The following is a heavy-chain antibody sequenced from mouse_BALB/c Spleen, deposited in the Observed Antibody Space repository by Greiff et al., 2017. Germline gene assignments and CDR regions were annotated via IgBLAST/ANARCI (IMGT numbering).Heavy chain of an antibody. CDR3: AIFDGYDWGAY. Sequence: DVHLVESGPGLVKPSQSLSLTCTVTGYSITSDYAWNWIRQFPGNKLEWMGYISYSGSTSYNPSLKSRISITRDTSKNQFFLQLNSVTTEDTATYYCAIFDGYDWGAYWGQGTSVTVSS. J-gene: IGHJ4*01. CDR1: GYSITSDYA. CDR2: ISYSGST. D-gene: IGHD2-2*01. V-gene: IGHV3-2*02.